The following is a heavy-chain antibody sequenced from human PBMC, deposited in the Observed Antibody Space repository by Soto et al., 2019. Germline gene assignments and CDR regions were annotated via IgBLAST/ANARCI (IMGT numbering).Heavy chain of an antibody. CDR3: ARGVAAAGTYYFDY. Sequence: PSETLSLTCTVSVGSISSYYLSWIRQPPGKGQEWIGYIYYSGSTNYNPSHKSRVTISVDTSKNQFSLKLSSVTAAVTVVYYCARGVAAAGTYYFDYWGQGPLVTVSS. D-gene: IGHD6-13*01. V-gene: IGHV4-59*01. J-gene: IGHJ4*02. CDR1: VGSISSYY. CDR2: IYYSGST.